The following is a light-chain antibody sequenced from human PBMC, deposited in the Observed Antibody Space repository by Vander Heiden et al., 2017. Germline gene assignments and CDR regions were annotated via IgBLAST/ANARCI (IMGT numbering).Light chain of an antibody. Sequence: DILLTQSPSFLSASVGDRVTLTCRASQDIGAYLAWYQQKSGQAPKLLISAASVLQSGVPSRFNGSGSRTGFTLRVTSLHPEDFATYFCQHVYDYPYTFGQGTKLEI. CDR2: AAS. CDR3: QHVYDYPYT. V-gene: IGKV1-9*01. J-gene: IGKJ2*01. CDR1: QDIGAY.